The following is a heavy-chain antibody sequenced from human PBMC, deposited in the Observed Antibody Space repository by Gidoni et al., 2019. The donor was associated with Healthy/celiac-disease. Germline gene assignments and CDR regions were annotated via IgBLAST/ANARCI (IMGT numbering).Heavy chain of an antibody. Sequence: QVQLVESGGGVVQPGRSLRLYCAASGFTFSSYGMHWVRQAPGKGLEWVAVIWYDGSNKYYADSVKGRFTISRDNSKNTLYLQMNSLRAEDTAVYYCARDSWQLGFDYWGQGTLVTVSS. D-gene: IGHD6-6*01. CDR3: ARDSWQLGFDY. V-gene: IGHV3-33*01. CDR1: GFTFSSYG. J-gene: IGHJ4*02. CDR2: IWYDGSNK.